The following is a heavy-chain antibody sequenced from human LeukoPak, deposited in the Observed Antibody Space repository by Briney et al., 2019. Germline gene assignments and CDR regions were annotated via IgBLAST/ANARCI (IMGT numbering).Heavy chain of an antibody. V-gene: IGHV3-7*01. CDR1: GFTFSSYW. Sequence: PGGSLRLSCAASGFTFSSYWMSWVRQAPGKGLEWVANIKQDGSEKYYVDSVKGRFTISRDNAKNSLYLQMNSLRAEDTAVYYCARDGDYYGSGSYSDYWGQGTLVTVSS. D-gene: IGHD3-10*01. J-gene: IGHJ4*02. CDR2: IKQDGSEK. CDR3: ARDGDYYGSGSYSDY.